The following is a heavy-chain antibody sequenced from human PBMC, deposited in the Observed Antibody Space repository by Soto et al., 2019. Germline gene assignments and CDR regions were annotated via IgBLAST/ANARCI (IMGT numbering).Heavy chain of an antibody. CDR1: GGCISSGDYY. D-gene: IGHD3-22*01. CDR3: ARAAMIVVVNAFDI. Sequence: NPSETLSLTCTVSGGCISSGDYYWSWIRQPPGKGLEWIGYIYYSGSTYYNPSLKSRVTISVDTSKNQFSLKLSSVTAADTAVYYCARAAMIVVVNAFDIWGQGTMVTVSS. J-gene: IGHJ3*02. CDR2: IYYSGST. V-gene: IGHV4-30-4*01.